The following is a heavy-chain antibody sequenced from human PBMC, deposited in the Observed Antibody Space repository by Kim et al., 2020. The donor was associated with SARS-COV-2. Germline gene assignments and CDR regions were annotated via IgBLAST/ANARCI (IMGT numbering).Heavy chain of an antibody. CDR1: GGSFSGYY. D-gene: IGHD2-2*01. CDR3: ASQYCSSTSCYEGY. V-gene: IGHV4-34*01. CDR2: INHSGST. Sequence: SETLSLTCAVYGGSFSGYYWSWIRQPPGKGLEWIGEINHSGSTNYNPSLKSRVTISVDTSKNQFSLKLSSVTAADTAVYYCASQYCSSTSCYEGYWGQGTLVTVSS. J-gene: IGHJ4*02.